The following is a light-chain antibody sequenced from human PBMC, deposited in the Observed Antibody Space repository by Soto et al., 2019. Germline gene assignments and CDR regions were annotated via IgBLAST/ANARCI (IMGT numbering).Light chain of an antibody. CDR3: QQRSNWPPYT. CDR1: QSVSSY. V-gene: IGKV3-11*01. J-gene: IGKJ2*01. Sequence: EIVLTQSPATLSLSPGERATLSCRASQSVSSYLAWYQQKPGQAPRLLIYDASNRATGIPARFSGSGSGTDFTLPISSLEPDDFAVYYCQQRSNWPPYTFGQGTKLEIK. CDR2: DAS.